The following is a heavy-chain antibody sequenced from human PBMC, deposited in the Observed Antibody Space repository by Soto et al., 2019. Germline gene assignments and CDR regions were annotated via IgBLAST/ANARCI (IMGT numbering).Heavy chain of an antibody. D-gene: IGHD6-6*01. CDR1: GFSLGTRVLS. Sequence: GPGPTLVNPTQTLTLTCALSGFSLGTRVLSVGLIRQAPGKAPEWLALIYWDDDKRYSPSLNSRLTITKDTSKNLVFLTMTNMDPVDTATYYCAHSASQVVRFDYWSQGTLVTVS. CDR2: IYWDDDK. CDR3: AHSASQVVRFDY. V-gene: IGHV2-5*02. J-gene: IGHJ4*02.